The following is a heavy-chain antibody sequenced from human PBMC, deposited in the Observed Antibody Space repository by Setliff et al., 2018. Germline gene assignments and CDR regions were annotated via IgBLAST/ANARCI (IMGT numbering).Heavy chain of an antibody. CDR3: ARESATIGEFPLYYFDK. CDR1: GGSISSGGFY. Sequence: LSLTCSVSGGSISSGGFYWSWIRQSAGRGLEWIGHFHTGGATDYNLSLKSRVTISLDSSKNQFSLRLSSVTAADAAVYSCARESATIGEFPLYYFDKWGQGIPVTVSS. J-gene: IGHJ4*02. V-gene: IGHV4-61*09. CDR2: FHTGGAT. D-gene: IGHD3-10*01.